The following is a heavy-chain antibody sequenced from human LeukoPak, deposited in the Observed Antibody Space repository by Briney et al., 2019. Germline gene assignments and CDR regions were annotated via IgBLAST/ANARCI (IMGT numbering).Heavy chain of an antibody. CDR3: ARTRAVAVSNWFDP. D-gene: IGHD6-19*01. CDR1: GGTFSSYA. CDR2: IIPIFGTA. V-gene: IGHV1-69*01. Sequence: ASVKVSCKASGGTFSSYAISWVRQAPGQGLEWMGGIIPIFGTANYAQKFQGRVTITADESTSTAYMELSSLRSEDTAVYYCARTRAVAVSNWFDPWGQGTLVTVSS. J-gene: IGHJ5*02.